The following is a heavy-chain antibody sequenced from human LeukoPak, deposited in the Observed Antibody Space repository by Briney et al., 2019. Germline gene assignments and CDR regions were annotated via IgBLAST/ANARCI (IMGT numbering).Heavy chain of an antibody. V-gene: IGHV1-69*13. D-gene: IGHD1-26*01. CDR1: GGTFSSYA. CDR2: IIPIFGTA. Sequence: GASVKVSCKASGGTFSSYAISWVPQAPAQGLEWMGGIIPIFGTANYAQKFQGRVTITADESTSTAYMELSSLRSEDTAVYYCARGYSGSSWTEDYWGQGTLVTVSS. J-gene: IGHJ4*02. CDR3: ARGYSGSSWTEDY.